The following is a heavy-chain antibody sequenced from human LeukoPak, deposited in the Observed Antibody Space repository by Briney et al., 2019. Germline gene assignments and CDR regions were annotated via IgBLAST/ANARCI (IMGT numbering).Heavy chain of an antibody. V-gene: IGHV5-51*01. Sequence: GESLKISCKGSGYSFSSYWIGWVRQMPGKGLEWMGIIYPGDSDTRYSPSFQGQVTISADKSISTAYLQWSSPKASDTAMYYCARDSSGSIGAFDYWGQGTLVTVSS. CDR2: IYPGDSDT. CDR3: ARDSSGSIGAFDY. D-gene: IGHD6-19*01. J-gene: IGHJ4*02. CDR1: GYSFSSYW.